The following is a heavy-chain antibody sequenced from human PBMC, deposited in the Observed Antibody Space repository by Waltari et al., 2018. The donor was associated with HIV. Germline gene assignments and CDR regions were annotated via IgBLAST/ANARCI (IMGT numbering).Heavy chain of an antibody. CDR3: GSGSRRGHSHGIDY. V-gene: IGHV4-38-2*01. CDR2: ASRSGST. J-gene: IGHJ4*02. Sequence: VQLHESGPGLVKPSETLSPTCPVPGSSISRDYYWGWIRQPPGKGLEWIGSASRSGSTYYSPSLKSRVTISLDTSKNQFSLKLNSVAAADTAVYYCGSGSRRGHSHGIDYWGQGTLVTVSS. D-gene: IGHD5-18*01. CDR1: GSSISRDYY.